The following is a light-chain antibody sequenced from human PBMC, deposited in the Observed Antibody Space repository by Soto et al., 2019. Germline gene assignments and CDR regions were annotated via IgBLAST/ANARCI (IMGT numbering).Light chain of an antibody. Sequence: EIVLTQSPGTLSLSPGERATLSCRASQSVTSSYLAWYQQKPGQAPRLLMYGASSRATGIPDRFSGSGSGTDFTLTISRLEPEDFAVYYCRHYGTSFGITFGQGTRLEIK. CDR1: QSVTSSY. J-gene: IGKJ5*01. CDR3: RHYGTSFGIT. V-gene: IGKV3-20*01. CDR2: GAS.